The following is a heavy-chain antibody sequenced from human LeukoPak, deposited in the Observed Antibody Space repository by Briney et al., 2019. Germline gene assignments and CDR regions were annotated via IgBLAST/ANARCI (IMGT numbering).Heavy chain of an antibody. CDR3: ARHTGHGYGDYNNWFDP. Sequence: GESLKISCKGSGYRFTNYWIGWVRQMPGKGLEWMGIIYPGGSDTRYSPSFQGQVTISADKSISTACLQWSSLKASDTAMYYCARHTGHGYGDYNNWFDPWGQGTLVTVSS. D-gene: IGHD4-17*01. V-gene: IGHV5-51*01. CDR2: IYPGGSDT. J-gene: IGHJ5*02. CDR1: GYRFTNYW.